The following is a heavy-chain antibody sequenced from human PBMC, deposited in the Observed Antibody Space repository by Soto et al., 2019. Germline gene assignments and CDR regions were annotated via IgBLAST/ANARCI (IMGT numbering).Heavy chain of an antibody. D-gene: IGHD6-13*01. Sequence: QVQLQESGPGLVKPSGTLSLTCVVSGSFISTTNWWNWVRQSPGKGLEWIGEVFHSGTTNYNPSLQSRITISIDKSTNQFSLRLNSVTAADSAVYYCARMGSGSWRGYLDLWGRGTLVTVSS. CDR3: ARMGSGSWRGYLDL. V-gene: IGHV4-4*02. CDR2: VFHSGTT. J-gene: IGHJ2*01. CDR1: GSFISTTNW.